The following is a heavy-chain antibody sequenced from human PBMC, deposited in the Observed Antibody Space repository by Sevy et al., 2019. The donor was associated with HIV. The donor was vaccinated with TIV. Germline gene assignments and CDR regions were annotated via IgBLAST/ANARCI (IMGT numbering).Heavy chain of an antibody. V-gene: IGHV4-38-2*02. CDR2: VYHSGSS. CDR1: GYSITSDYY. D-gene: IGHD1-26*01. CDR3: AREKGTWELGGNYFDY. J-gene: IGHJ4*02. Sequence: SETLSLTCTVSGYSITSDYYWGWIRQPPGKGLEYIGSVYHSGSSYYNPSLKSRVTMSVDTSKNQFSLRLSSVTAADTAVYYCAREKGTWELGGNYFDYWGQGTMVTVSS.